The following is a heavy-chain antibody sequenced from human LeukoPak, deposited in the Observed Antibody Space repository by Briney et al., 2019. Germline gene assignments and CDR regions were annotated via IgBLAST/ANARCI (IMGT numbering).Heavy chain of an antibody. CDR3: ASPKYCSSTSCYAFDY. CDR2: ISGSGGST. Sequence: GGSLRLSCAASGFTFSSYAMSWVRQAPGKGLEWVSAISGSGGSTYYADSVKGRFTISRDNSKNTLYLQMNSLRAEDTAVYYCASPKYCSSTSCYAFDYWGQGTLVTVSS. CDR1: GFTFSSYA. V-gene: IGHV3-23*01. J-gene: IGHJ4*02. D-gene: IGHD2-2*01.